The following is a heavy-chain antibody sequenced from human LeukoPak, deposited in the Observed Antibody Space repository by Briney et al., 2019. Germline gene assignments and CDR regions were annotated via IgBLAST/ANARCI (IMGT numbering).Heavy chain of an antibody. Sequence: PSEALSLTCTVSGGSISSYYWSWIRQPPGKGLEWIGYIYYSGSTNYNPSLKSRVTISVDTSKNQFSLKLSSVTAADTAVYYCARDRXGSYFDYWGQGTLVTVXS. CDR2: IYYSGST. D-gene: IGHD1-26*01. J-gene: IGHJ4*02. CDR3: ARDRXGSYFDY. V-gene: IGHV4-59*01. CDR1: GGSISSYY.